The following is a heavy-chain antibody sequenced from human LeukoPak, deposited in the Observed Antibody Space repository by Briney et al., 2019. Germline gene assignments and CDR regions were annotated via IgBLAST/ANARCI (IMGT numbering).Heavy chain of an antibody. J-gene: IGHJ4*02. CDR3: ARVSPITLAGLDY. D-gene: IGHD6-19*01. V-gene: IGHV4-4*07. CDR1: GGSINGYS. Sequence: SETLSLTCTVSGGSINGYSWSWIRQPAGKGLEWIGRIYTSGSPNYNPSLKSRVTMSVVTSKNQFSLKLSSVTAADTAVYYCARVSPITLAGLDYWGQGTLVTVSS. CDR2: IYTSGSP.